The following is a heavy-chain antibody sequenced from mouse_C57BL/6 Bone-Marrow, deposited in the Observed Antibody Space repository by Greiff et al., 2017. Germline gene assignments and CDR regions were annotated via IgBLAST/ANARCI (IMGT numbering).Heavy chain of an antibody. J-gene: IGHJ2*01. Sequence: EVQLQQSGPELVKPGASVKISCKASGYTFTDYYMNWVKQSHGKSLEWIGDINPNNGGTSYNQKFKGKATLTVDKSSSTAYMELRSLTSEDSAVYYCAIGGYYFDYWGQGTTLTVSS. CDR3: AIGGYYFDY. CDR1: GYTFTDYY. CDR2: INPNNGGT. V-gene: IGHV1-26*01.